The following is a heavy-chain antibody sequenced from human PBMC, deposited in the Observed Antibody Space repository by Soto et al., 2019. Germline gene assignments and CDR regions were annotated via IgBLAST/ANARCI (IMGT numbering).Heavy chain of an antibody. Sequence: GGSLRLSCAASGFTFSSYAMSWFRQAPGKGLEWVSAISGSGGSTYYADSVKGRFTISRDNSKNTLYLQMNSLRAEDTAVYYCAKDQGGSYYYFDYWGQGTLVTSPQ. CDR1: GFTFSSYA. CDR2: ISGSGGST. J-gene: IGHJ4*02. D-gene: IGHD1-26*01. V-gene: IGHV3-23*01. CDR3: AKDQGGSYYYFDY.